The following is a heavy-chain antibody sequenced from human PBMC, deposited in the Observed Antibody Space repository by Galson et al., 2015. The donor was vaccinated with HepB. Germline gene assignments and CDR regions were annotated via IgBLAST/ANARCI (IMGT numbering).Heavy chain of an antibody. V-gene: IGHV3-30*04. CDR2: ISYDGSIE. D-gene: IGHD6-13*01. CDR3: ARGSAAGTWGYGMGV. CDR1: GFTFSSYP. Sequence: LRLSCAASGFTFSSYPMHWVRQAPGKGLEWVAVISYDGSIEYYADSVKGRFTISRDNPKNTVYLQMNSLRPEETAVYYCARGSAAGTWGYGMGVWGQGTTVSVSS. J-gene: IGHJ6*02.